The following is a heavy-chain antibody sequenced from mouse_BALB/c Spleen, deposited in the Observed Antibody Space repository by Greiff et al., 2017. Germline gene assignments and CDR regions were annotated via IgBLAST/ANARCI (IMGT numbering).Heavy chain of an antibody. CDR3: AREDGNYGDAMDY. CDR2: ISYDGSN. D-gene: IGHD2-1*01. CDR1: GYSITSGYY. Sequence: EVQLQESGPGLVKPSQSLSLTCSVTGYSITSGYYWNWIRQFPGNKLEWMGYISYDGSNNYNPSLKNRISITRDTSKNQFFLKLNSVTTEDTATYYCAREDGNYGDAMDYWGQGTSVTVSS. V-gene: IGHV3-6*02. J-gene: IGHJ4*01.